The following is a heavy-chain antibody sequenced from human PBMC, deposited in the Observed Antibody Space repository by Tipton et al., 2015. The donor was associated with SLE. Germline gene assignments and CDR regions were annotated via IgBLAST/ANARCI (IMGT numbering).Heavy chain of an antibody. J-gene: IGHJ5*02. V-gene: IGHV4-34*01. Sequence: LRLSCAVYGGSFSGYYWSWIRQPPGKGLEWIGEINHSGSTYYNPSLKSRVTISVDTSKNQFSLKLSSVTAADTAVYYCARGIGVVTGPYNWFDPWGQGTLVTVSS. CDR1: GGSFSGYY. CDR2: INHSGST. CDR3: ARGIGVVTGPYNWFDP. D-gene: IGHD3-3*01.